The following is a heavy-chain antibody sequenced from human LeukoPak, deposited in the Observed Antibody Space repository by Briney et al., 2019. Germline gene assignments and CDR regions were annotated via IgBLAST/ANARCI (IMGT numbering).Heavy chain of an antibody. J-gene: IGHJ4*02. V-gene: IGHV3-23*01. CDR1: GFTFSSYA. CDR3: ARDRWTTVTKTPDY. CDR2: ISGSGGST. Sequence: GGSLRLSCAASGFTFSSYAMSWVRQAPGKGLEWVSAISGSGGSTYLADSVKGRFTVSRDNSKNTLYLQMNSLRAEDTAVYYCARDRWTTVTKTPDYWGQGTLVTVSS. D-gene: IGHD4-17*01.